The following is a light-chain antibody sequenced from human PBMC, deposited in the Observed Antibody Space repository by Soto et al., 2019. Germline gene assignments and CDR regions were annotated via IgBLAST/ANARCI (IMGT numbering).Light chain of an antibody. J-gene: IGKJ1*01. CDR1: QGISNF. Sequence: DIQMTQSPSSLSASVGDRVTITCRASQGISNFLAWYQQKPGKVPKLLIYAASTLQSGVPSRFSGSGSGTAVTIPISSLQPEDVATYSCQKYNSAPRTLGQGTKVEIK. CDR2: AAS. V-gene: IGKV1-27*01. CDR3: QKYNSAPRT.